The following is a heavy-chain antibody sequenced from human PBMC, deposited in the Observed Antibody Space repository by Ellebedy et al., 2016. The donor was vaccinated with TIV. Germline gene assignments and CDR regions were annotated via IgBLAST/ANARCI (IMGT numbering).Heavy chain of an antibody. D-gene: IGHD6-19*01. CDR2: IYYSGST. Sequence: SETLSLTXTVSGGSISSYYWSWIRQPPGKGLEWIGYIYYSGSTNYNPSLKSRVTILVDTSKNQFSPKLSSVTAADTAVYYCARGGTVAGTEWFDPWGQGTLVTVSS. CDR1: GGSISSYY. V-gene: IGHV4-59*01. J-gene: IGHJ5*02. CDR3: ARGGTVAGTEWFDP.